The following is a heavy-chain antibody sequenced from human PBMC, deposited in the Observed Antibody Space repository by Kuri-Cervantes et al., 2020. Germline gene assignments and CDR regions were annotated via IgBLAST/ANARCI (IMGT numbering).Heavy chain of an antibody. CDR1: GGSFSGYY. J-gene: IGHJ4*02. V-gene: IGHV4-34*01. CDR2: IYYSGST. Sequence: SQTLSLTCAVYGGSFSGYYWSWIRQPPGKGLEWIGSIYYSGSTYYNPSLKSRVIISVDTSKNQFSLKLSSVTAADTAVYYYASGRDGYISYYFDYWGQGTLVTVSS. CDR3: ASGRDGYISYYFDY. D-gene: IGHD5-24*01.